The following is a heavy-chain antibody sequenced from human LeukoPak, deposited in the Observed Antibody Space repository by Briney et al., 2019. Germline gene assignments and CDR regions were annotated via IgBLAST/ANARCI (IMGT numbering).Heavy chain of an antibody. D-gene: IGHD3-10*01. CDR2: IYYSGRT. V-gene: IGHV4-59*01. Sequence: SETLSLTCTVAGGSISSYYWSWVRQPPGKGLEWIGYIYYSGRTNYNPSLKSLVTISVDTSKNQFSLKLSSVTAADTAVYYCARVVFREPAFDYWGQGTLVTVSS. CDR1: GGSISSYY. CDR3: ARVVFREPAFDY. J-gene: IGHJ4*02.